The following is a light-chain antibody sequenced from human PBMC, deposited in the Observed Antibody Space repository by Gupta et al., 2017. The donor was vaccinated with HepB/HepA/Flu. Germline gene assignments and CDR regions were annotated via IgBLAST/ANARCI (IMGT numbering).Light chain of an antibody. Sequence: EIVMTQSPATLSVSPGERATLSCRASQSIRTNLAWYQHKPGQAPRLLIYGASTRATDMPARFSGSGSGTEFSLTISSLQSEDFAVYYCQQYNTWPRTFGQGTKVEIK. CDR3: QQYNTWPRT. CDR2: GAS. V-gene: IGKV3-15*01. CDR1: QSIRTN. J-gene: IGKJ1*01.